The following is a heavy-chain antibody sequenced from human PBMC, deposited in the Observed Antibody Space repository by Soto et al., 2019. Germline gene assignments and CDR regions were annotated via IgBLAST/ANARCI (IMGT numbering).Heavy chain of an antibody. CDR3: VRFSSSWYVASVFDI. CDR1: GYNFTSYW. D-gene: IGHD6-13*01. V-gene: IGHV5-10-1*01. Sequence: GESMKISCKGSGYNFTSYWSSCMPQMPGKGMEWMGRIDPSDSYTNYSPSFQGHVTISADKSISTAYLQWSSVKASDTAMYYCVRFSSSWYVASVFDICGQRTIVT. J-gene: IGHJ3*02. CDR2: IDPSDSYT.